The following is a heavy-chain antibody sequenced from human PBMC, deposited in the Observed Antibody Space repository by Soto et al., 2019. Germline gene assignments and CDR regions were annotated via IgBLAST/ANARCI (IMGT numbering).Heavy chain of an antibody. CDR2: ISGSGSTT. V-gene: IGHV3-23*01. CDR3: ARERYSYGLGRY. CDR1: GFTFSSYA. Sequence: GGSLRLSCAASGFTFSSYAMSWVRQGPGKGLEWVSAISGSGSTTYYADSVKGRFTISRDNSKNTLYLQMNSLRAEDTAVYYCARERYSYGLGRYWGQGTVVTVSS. J-gene: IGHJ4*02. D-gene: IGHD5-18*01.